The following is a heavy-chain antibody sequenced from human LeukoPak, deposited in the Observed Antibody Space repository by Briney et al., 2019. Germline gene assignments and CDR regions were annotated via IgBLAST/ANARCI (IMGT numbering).Heavy chain of an antibody. Sequence: PGGSLRLSCAASGFTFSSYWMSWVRQAPGKGLEWVANIKQDGSEKYYVDSVKGRFTISRDNAKNSLYLQMNSLRAEDTAVYYCARETTSPSYYYYMDVWGKGTTVTISS. CDR2: IKQDGSEK. V-gene: IGHV3-7*01. CDR3: ARETTSPSYYYYMDV. D-gene: IGHD1-1*01. CDR1: GFTFSSYW. J-gene: IGHJ6*03.